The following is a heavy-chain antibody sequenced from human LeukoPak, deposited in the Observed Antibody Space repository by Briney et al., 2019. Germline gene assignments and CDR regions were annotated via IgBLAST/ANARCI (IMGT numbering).Heavy chain of an antibody. CDR3: AREGYYYGSGGLDY. CDR2: IWYDGSNK. CDR1: GFTFSSYA. Sequence: PGGSLRLSCAASGFTFSSYAMTWVRQAPGKGLEWVAVIWYDGSNKYYADSVKGRFTISRDNSKNTLYLQMNSLRAEDTAVYYCAREGYYYGSGGLDYWGQGTLVTVSS. J-gene: IGHJ4*02. D-gene: IGHD3-10*01. V-gene: IGHV3-33*08.